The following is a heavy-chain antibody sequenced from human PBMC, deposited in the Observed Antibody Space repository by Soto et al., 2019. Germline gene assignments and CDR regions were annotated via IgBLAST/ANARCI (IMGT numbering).Heavy chain of an antibody. Sequence: EVQLLESGGGLVQPGGSLRLSCAASGFTFSSYAMSWVRQAPGKGLEWVSAISGSGGSTYYADSVKGRFTISRDNSKNTLYLQMNSLRAEDTAVYYCARDLYGGKEPGHFWFDPWGQGTLVTVSS. D-gene: IGHD2-15*01. V-gene: IGHV3-23*01. J-gene: IGHJ5*02. CDR1: GFTFSSYA. CDR2: ISGSGGST. CDR3: ARDLYGGKEPGHFWFDP.